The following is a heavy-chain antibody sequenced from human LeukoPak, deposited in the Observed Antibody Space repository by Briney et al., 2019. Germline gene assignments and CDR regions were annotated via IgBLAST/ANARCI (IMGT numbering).Heavy chain of an antibody. V-gene: IGHV4-4*07. Sequence: PSETLSLTCTVSGGSISNYYWSWIRQPAGKGLEWIGRIYASGSTNYNPSLQSRVTISVDRSKNQFPLKLSSVTAADTAVYYCARMSNYYDTSGYYQSLDYWGQGTLVTVSS. J-gene: IGHJ4*02. CDR3: ARMSNYYDTSGYYQSLDY. CDR1: GGSISNYY. D-gene: IGHD3-22*01. CDR2: IYASGST.